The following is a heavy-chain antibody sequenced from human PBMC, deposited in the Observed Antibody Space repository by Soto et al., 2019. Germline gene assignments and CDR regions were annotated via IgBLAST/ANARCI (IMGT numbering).Heavy chain of an antibody. Sequence: SETLSLTCTVSGGSISSGGYYWSWIRQHPGKGLEWIGYIYYSGSTNYNPSLKSRVTISVDTSRNQFSLKLSSATAADTAVYYCATGGAYCGGDCYPHPLDCWGQGTQVTVSS. CDR2: IYYSGST. D-gene: IGHD2-21*02. V-gene: IGHV4-61*08. J-gene: IGHJ4*02. CDR1: GGSISSGGYY. CDR3: ATGGAYCGGDCYPHPLDC.